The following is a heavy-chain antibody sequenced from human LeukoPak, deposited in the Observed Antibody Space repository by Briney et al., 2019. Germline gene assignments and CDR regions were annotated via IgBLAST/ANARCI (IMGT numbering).Heavy chain of an antibody. CDR2: FDPEDGEA. CDR1: GYTLTELS. Sequence: ASVNVSCKVSGYTLTELSMHWVRQAPGKGLEWMGGFDPEDGEAIYAQKFQGRVTMTEDTSTDTAYMELSSLRSEDTAVYYCATDLCSSTSCRGNYYYYMDVWGKGTTVTVSS. V-gene: IGHV1-24*01. J-gene: IGHJ6*03. D-gene: IGHD2-2*01. CDR3: ATDLCSSTSCRGNYYYYMDV.